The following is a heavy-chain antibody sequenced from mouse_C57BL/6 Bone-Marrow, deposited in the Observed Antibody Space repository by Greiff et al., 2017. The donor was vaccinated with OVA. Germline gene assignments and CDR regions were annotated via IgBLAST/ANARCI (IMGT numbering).Heavy chain of an antibody. Sequence: EVQLQQSGTVLARPGASVKMSCKTSGYTFTSYWMHWVKQRPGQGLEWIGALYPGNRDTSYNPTFKGTAQLTPVPSASTAYMALSSLTNEDSAVEDGTRRDKSYYARDDWGQGTSVTVSS. CDR1: GYTFTSYW. CDR2: LYPGNRDT. V-gene: IGHV1-5*01. J-gene: IGHJ4*01. CDR3: TRRDKSYYARDD. D-gene: IGHD3-3*01.